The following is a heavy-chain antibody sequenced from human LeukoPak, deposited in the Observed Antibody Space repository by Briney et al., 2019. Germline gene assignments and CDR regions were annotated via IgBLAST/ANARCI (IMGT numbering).Heavy chain of an antibody. CDR3: ARHSGSYFPGPFDY. Sequence: SETLSLTCTVSGYSISSGYYWGWIRPPPGKGLEWIGSIYHSGSTYYNPSLKSRVTISVDTSKNHFSLKLSSVTAADTAVYYCARHSGSYFPGPFDYWGQGTLVTVSS. CDR1: GYSISSGYY. CDR2: IYHSGST. D-gene: IGHD1-26*01. J-gene: IGHJ4*02. V-gene: IGHV4-38-2*02.